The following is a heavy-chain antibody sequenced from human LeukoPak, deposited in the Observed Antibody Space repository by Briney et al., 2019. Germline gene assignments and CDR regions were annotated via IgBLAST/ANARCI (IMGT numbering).Heavy chain of an antibody. J-gene: IGHJ6*02. Sequence: SETLSLTCTVSGGSISSYYWSWIRQPAGKGLEWIGRIYTSGSTNYNPSFKSRVTMSVDTSKNQFSLKLSSVTAADTAVYYCARDRRYCSSTSCPNGMDVWGQGTTVTVSS. CDR1: GGSISSYY. CDR3: ARDRRYCSSTSCPNGMDV. V-gene: IGHV4-4*07. D-gene: IGHD2-2*01. CDR2: IYTSGST.